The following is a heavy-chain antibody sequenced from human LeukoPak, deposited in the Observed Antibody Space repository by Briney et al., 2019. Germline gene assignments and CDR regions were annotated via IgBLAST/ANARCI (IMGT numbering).Heavy chain of an antibody. V-gene: IGHV4-34*01. Sequence: SETLSLTCAVYGDPFTGYFWTWIRQPPGKGLEWIGEINHRGSTNYNPSLKSRVAISIDTSRDQFSLRLTSVTAADTAVYYCARGQRDGRNWRLYDLWGQGTLVTVSS. J-gene: IGHJ5*02. CDR1: GDPFTGYF. CDR3: ARGQRDGRNWRLYDL. CDR2: INHRGST. D-gene: IGHD1-1*01.